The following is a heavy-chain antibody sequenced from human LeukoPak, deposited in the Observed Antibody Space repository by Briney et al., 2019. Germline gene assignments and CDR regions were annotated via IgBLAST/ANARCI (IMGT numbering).Heavy chain of an antibody. CDR1: GFTFSSYA. J-gene: IGHJ4*02. CDR2: IVGSGDRT. V-gene: IGHV3-23*01. D-gene: IGHD6-13*01. Sequence: GGSLRLSCAASGFTFSSYAMSWVRQAPGKGLEWVSTIVGSGDRTYYGGSVKGRFTSSRDNSKNTLYLQMNSLRAEDTAVYYCAKHLYSSSWYNFDYWGQGTLVTVSS. CDR3: AKHLYSSSWYNFDY.